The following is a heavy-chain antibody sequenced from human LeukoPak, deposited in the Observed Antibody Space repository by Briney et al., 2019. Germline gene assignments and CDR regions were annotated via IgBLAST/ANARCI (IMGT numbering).Heavy chain of an antibody. Sequence: ASVKVSCKASGYTFTSYYMHWVRQAPGQGLEWMGIINPSGGSTSYAQKFQGRVTMTRDTSTSTVYMELSSLRSEDTAVYYRARGGFMRIQHPFGVDYWGQGTLVTVSS. J-gene: IGHJ4*02. CDR1: GYTFTSYY. V-gene: IGHV1-46*01. D-gene: IGHD5-18*01. CDR3: ARGGFMRIQHPFGVDY. CDR2: INPSGGST.